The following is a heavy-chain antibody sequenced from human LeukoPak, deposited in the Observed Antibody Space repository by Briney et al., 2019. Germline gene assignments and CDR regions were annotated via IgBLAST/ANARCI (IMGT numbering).Heavy chain of an antibody. J-gene: IGHJ3*02. CDR2: IKQDGSEK. CDR1: GFTFTTYS. CDR3: AKERDTAVVTAFDI. V-gene: IGHV3-7*01. Sequence: GGSLRLSCEASGFTFTTYSMTWVRQAPGKGLEWVANIKQDGSEKYYVDSVKGRFTISRDNAKSSLYLQMNSLRAEDAAVYYCAKERDTAVVTAFDIWGQGTMVTVSS. D-gene: IGHD5-18*01.